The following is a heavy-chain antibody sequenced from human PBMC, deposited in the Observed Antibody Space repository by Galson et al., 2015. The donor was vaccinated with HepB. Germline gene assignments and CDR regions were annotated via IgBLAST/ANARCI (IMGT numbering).Heavy chain of an antibody. D-gene: IGHD4-17*01. Sequence: LSLTCTVSGGSISSNNYYWGWIRQPPGKGLEWIGSIYSSGSTYYNPSLKSRVTVSVDTSKNQFSLRLSSVTAADTAVYYCATKRWCNGDYEGCAFDIWGQGTMVTVSS. J-gene: IGHJ3*02. V-gene: IGHV4-39*01. CDR2: IYSSGST. CDR3: ATKRWCNGDYEGCAFDI. CDR1: GGSISSNNYY.